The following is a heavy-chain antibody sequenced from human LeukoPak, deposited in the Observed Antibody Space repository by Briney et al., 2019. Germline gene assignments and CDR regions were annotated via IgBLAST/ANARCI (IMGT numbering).Heavy chain of an antibody. CDR3: ARERYSSSWYANWFDP. CDR1: GYTFTGYY. Sequence: GASVKVSCKASGYTFTGYYMHWVRQAPGQGLEWMGWINPNSGGTNYAQKFQGRVTMTRDTSISTAYMELSRLRSDDTAVYYCARERYSSSWYANWFDPWGQGTLVTVSS. CDR2: INPNSGGT. J-gene: IGHJ5*02. D-gene: IGHD6-13*01. V-gene: IGHV1-2*02.